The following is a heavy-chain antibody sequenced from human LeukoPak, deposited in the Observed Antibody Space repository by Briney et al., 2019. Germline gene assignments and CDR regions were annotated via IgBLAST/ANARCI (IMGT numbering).Heavy chain of an antibody. CDR2: IYYSGST. CDR3: ARQDSSGYYDH. Sequence: SETLSLTCTVSGGSISSYYWSWIRQPPGKGLEWIGYIYYSGSTNYNPSLKSRVTISVDTSKNQFSLKLSSVTAADTAVYYCARQDSSGYYDHWGQGTLVTVSS. V-gene: IGHV4-59*08. CDR1: GGSISSYY. D-gene: IGHD3-22*01. J-gene: IGHJ4*02.